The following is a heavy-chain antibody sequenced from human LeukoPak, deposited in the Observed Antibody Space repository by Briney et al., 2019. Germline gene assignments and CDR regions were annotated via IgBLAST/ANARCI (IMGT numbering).Heavy chain of an antibody. CDR3: ARVPTYYYGSGSRTNWFDP. CDR1: GYTFTSYG. D-gene: IGHD3-10*01. Sequence: ASVKVPCKASGYTFTSYGINWVRQATGQGLEWMGWMNPNSGNTGYAQKFQGRVTITRNTSISTAYMELSSLRSEDTAVYYCARVPTYYYGSGSRTNWFDPWGQGTLVTVSS. J-gene: IGHJ5*02. V-gene: IGHV1-8*03. CDR2: MNPNSGNT.